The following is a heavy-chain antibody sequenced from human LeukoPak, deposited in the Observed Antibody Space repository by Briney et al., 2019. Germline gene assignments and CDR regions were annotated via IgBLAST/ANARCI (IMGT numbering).Heavy chain of an antibody. CDR2: ISGYNGHT. J-gene: IGHJ4*02. CDR3: ARDKDLGAVAGTFDY. Sequence: ASVKVSCKASGYTFTRNGVSWVRQAPGQGLEWMGWISGYNGHTKYAQKLQGRVTLTTDTSTRTAYMELRSLGSDDTAVYFCARDKDLGAVAGTFDYWGQGTLVTVSS. D-gene: IGHD6-19*01. CDR1: GYTFTRNG. V-gene: IGHV1-18*01.